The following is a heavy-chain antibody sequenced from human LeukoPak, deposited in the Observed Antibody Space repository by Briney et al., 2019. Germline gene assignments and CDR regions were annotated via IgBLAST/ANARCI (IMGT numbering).Heavy chain of an antibody. CDR2: ISGSSSYI. CDR1: GFTFSSYS. D-gene: IGHD3-9*01. Sequence: GGSLRLSCAASGFTFSSYSMNWVRQAPGKGLEWVSSISGSSSYIYYADSVKGRFTISRDNAKNSLYLQMNSLRAEDTAVYYCARANPSYYDILTGTNLPAFDIWGQGTMVTVSS. CDR3: ARANPSYYDILTGTNLPAFDI. V-gene: IGHV3-21*01. J-gene: IGHJ3*02.